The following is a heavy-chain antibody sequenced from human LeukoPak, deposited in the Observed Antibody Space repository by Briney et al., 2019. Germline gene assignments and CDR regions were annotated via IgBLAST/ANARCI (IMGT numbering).Heavy chain of an antibody. CDR2: INHSGST. V-gene: IGHV4-30-2*01. CDR3: ARERTATAHVSMIVGP. J-gene: IGHJ5*02. D-gene: IGHD3-22*01. CDR1: GGSISSGGYS. Sequence: PSQTLSLTCAVSGGSISSGGYSWSWIRQPPGQGLEWIGEINHSGSTNYNPSLKSRVTISVDTSKNQFSLKLSSVTAADTAVYYCARERTATAHVSMIVGPWGQGTLVTVSS.